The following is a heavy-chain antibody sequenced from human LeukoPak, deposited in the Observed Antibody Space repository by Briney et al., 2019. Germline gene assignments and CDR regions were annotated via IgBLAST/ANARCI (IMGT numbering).Heavy chain of an antibody. V-gene: IGHV1-69*13. D-gene: IGHD5-18*01. J-gene: IGHJ4*02. CDR3: ATGPPRLRFDY. CDR1: GYTFTSYY. CDR2: IIPIFGTA. Sequence: ASVKVSCKASGYTFTSYYMHWVRQAPGQGLEWMGGIIPIFGTANYAQKFQGRVTITADESTSTAYMELSSLRSEDTAVYYCATGPPRLRFDYWGQGTLVTVSS.